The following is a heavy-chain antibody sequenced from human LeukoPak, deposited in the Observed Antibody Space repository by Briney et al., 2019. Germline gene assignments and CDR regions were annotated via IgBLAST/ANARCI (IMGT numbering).Heavy chain of an antibody. CDR2: ISWNSGSI. Sequence: PGGSLRLSCAASGFTFDDYAMHWVRQAPGKGLEWVSGISWNSGSIGYADSVKGRFTISRDNAKNSLYLQMNSLRAEDTALYYCAKVYYGSGSWAFDYWGQGTLVTVSS. J-gene: IGHJ4*02. CDR3: AKVYYGSGSWAFDY. V-gene: IGHV3-9*01. CDR1: GFTFDDYA. D-gene: IGHD3-10*01.